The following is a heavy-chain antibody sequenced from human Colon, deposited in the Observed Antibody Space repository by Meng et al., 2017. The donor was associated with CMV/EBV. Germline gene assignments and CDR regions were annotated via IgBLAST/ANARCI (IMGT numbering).Heavy chain of an antibody. CDR3: LRTPPRIVEVTGSANWLDA. D-gene: IGHD2-15*01. CDR1: GFMFSAHE. Sequence: GESLKISCEASGFMFSAHEMNWVRQAPGKGLEWVSRISDSGTTLYYADPVQGRFTISRDNSKDSLYLQMNSLRRDDTGVYYCLRTPPRIVEVTGSANWLDAWGQGTLVTVSS. CDR2: ISDSGTTL. J-gene: IGHJ5*02. V-gene: IGHV3-48*03.